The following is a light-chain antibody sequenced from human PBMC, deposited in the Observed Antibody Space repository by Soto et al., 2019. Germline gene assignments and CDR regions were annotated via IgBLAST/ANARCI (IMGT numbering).Light chain of an antibody. J-gene: IGKJ4*01. CDR2: GAS. Sequence: EIVLTQSPGTLSLSPGERATLSCRASQSVSTSNLAWYQQRPGQAPRLLIYGASGRATGIPGRFSGTGSGTDFTLTINRLEPEDFAVYYCQQYDSSPPFALTFGGGTKVDIK. V-gene: IGKV3-20*01. CDR1: QSVSTSN. CDR3: QQYDSSPPFALT.